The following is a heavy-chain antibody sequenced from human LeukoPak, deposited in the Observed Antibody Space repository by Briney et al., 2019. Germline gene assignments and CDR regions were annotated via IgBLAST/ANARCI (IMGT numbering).Heavy chain of an antibody. CDR3: AREVGLSGWYRLGSYYMDV. V-gene: IGHV3-30*02. J-gene: IGHJ6*03. CDR1: GFTFSSYG. CDR2: IRYDGSNK. Sequence: GGSLRLSCAASGFTFSSYGMHWVRQAPGKGLEWVAFIRYDGSNKYHADSVKGRFTISRDNAKNSLYLQMNGLRAEDTAVYYCAREVGLSGWYRLGSYYMDVWGKGTTVTVSS. D-gene: IGHD6-19*01.